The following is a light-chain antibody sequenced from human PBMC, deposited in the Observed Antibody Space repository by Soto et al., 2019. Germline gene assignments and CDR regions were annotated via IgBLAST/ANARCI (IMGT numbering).Light chain of an antibody. V-gene: IGKV3-20*01. CDR3: QQYHSSQYT. Sequence: EIVLTQSPGTLSLSPGERATLSCRASQSVSSSYLAWYQQKPGQAPRLLIYDSSSRATGIPDRVSGSRSGTDFTLTISRLEPEDFAVDYCQQYHSSQYTCGQGTKLEIK. J-gene: IGKJ2*01. CDR1: QSVSSSY. CDR2: DSS.